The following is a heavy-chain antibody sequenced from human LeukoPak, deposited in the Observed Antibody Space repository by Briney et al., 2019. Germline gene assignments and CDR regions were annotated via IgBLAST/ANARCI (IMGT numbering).Heavy chain of an antibody. Sequence: PSETLSLTCTVSGGSISSTTYYWAWIRQPPGKGLEWIGSIYKAGNTNYSPSLRSRVFISVDTSNNQFSLSLSSVTAADTAVYYCARGDYGDLDYWGQGTLVTVSS. D-gene: IGHD4-17*01. J-gene: IGHJ4*02. CDR3: ARGDYGDLDY. V-gene: IGHV4-39*01. CDR1: GGSISSTTYY. CDR2: IYKAGNT.